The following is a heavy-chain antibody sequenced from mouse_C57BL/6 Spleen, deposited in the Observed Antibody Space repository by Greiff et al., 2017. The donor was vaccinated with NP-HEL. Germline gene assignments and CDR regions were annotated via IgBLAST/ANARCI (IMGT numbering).Heavy chain of an antibody. J-gene: IGHJ2*01. D-gene: IGHD3-2*02. CDR1: GFNIKDDY. CDR3: TTYSSDY. CDR2: IDPENGDT. Sequence: VQLQQSGAELVRPGASVKLSCTASGFNIKDDYMYWVKQRPEQGLEWIGWIDPENGDTEYASKFQGKATITADTSSNTAYLQLSSLTSEDTAVYYCTTYSSDYWGQGTTLTVSS. V-gene: IGHV14-4*01.